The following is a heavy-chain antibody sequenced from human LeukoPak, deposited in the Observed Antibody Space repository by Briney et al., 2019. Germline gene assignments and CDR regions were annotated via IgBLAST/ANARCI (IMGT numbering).Heavy chain of an antibody. CDR3: ATDSAVLEAYDAFDI. J-gene: IGHJ3*02. CDR1: GYTLTELS. Sequence: ASVKVSCKVSGYTLTELSMHWVRQAPGKGLEWMEGFDPEDGETIYAQKFQGRVTMTEDTSTDTAYMELSSLRSEDTAVYYCATDSAVLEAYDAFDIWGQGTMVTVSS. V-gene: IGHV1-24*01. CDR2: FDPEDGET. D-gene: IGHD2-15*01.